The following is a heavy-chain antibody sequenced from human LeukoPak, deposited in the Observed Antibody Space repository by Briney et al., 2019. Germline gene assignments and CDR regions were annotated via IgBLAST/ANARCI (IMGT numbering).Heavy chain of an antibody. V-gene: IGHV4-61*02. D-gene: IGHD3-10*01. J-gene: IGHJ4*02. CDR2: IYTSGST. CDR1: GGSISSGSYY. Sequence: SQTLSLTCTVSGGSISSGSYYWSWIRQPAGKGLEWIGRIYTSGSTNYNPSLKSRVTISVDTSKNQFSLKLSSVTAADTAVYYCARLDYGSGSYYPTFFDYWGQGTLVTVSS. CDR3: ARLDYGSGSYYPTFFDY.